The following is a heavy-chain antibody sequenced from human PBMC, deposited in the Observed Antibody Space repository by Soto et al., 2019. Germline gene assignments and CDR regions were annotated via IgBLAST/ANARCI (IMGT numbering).Heavy chain of an antibody. V-gene: IGHV3-23*01. J-gene: IGHJ4*02. Sequence: EVQLSESGGGLVQPGGSLRLSCAVSGFTFSASGMSWVRQPPGKGLQWVSGISGSGGSTNYADSVKGRFTISRDNSKGTLNLQMNSLSAEDTAVYYCAKDGLGALDYWGQGTLVTVSS. D-gene: IGHD2-15*01. CDR1: GFTFSASG. CDR2: ISGSGGST. CDR3: AKDGLGALDY.